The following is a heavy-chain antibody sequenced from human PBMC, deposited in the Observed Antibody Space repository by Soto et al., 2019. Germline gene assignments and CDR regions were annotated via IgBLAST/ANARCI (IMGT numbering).Heavy chain of an antibody. CDR1: GDTFTFYS. V-gene: IGHV1-69*02. J-gene: IGHJ4*02. D-gene: IGHD3-10*01. Sequence: QVQLVQSGAEVKKPGSSVRVSCKASGDTFTFYSINWVRQAPGLGLEWMGRINPILSMSNYAQRFQGRVTMTADKSTSTDYMELSSLRSEDTAMYYCASSSGSGYRAFDYWGQGALVTVSS. CDR2: INPILSMS. CDR3: ASSSGSGYRAFDY.